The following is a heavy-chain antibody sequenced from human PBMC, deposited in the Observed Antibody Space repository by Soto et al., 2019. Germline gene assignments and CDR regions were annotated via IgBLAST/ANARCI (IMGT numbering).Heavy chain of an antibody. Sequence: QLHLVQSGAVVKKPGASVTVSCSASGYPVTAYYMHWVRQAPGRGLEWMGGINPATGAAKYTQTFQVRVTMTRDKSTITVFMELSGLKSEDTAVFYCARGGGVGVAGSAAFDMWGQGTLVTVSS. CDR1: GYPVTAYY. D-gene: IGHD3-3*01. CDR3: ARGGGVGVAGSAAFDM. V-gene: IGHV1-2*02. CDR2: INPATGAA. J-gene: IGHJ3*02.